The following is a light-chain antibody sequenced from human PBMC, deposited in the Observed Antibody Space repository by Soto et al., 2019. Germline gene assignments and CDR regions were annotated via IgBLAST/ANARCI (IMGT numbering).Light chain of an antibody. J-gene: IGLJ2*01. V-gene: IGLV2-14*03. CDR2: DIF. CDR3: SSYSSSNTLV. Sequence: QSALTQPASVSGSPGQSITISCTGSSSDIGGYNYVSWYQQHPGKVPKLIIYDIFNRPSGISDRFSGSKSANTASLTISGLQAEDEADYFCSSYSSSNTLVFGGGTKLTVL. CDR1: SSDIGGYNY.